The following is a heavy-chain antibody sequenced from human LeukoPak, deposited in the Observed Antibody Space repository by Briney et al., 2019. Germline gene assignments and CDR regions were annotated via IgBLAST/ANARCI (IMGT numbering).Heavy chain of an antibody. CDR1: GYTFTDYY. CDR3: ATVYTASASYYFDY. D-gene: IGHD5-18*01. J-gene: IGHJ4*02. CDR2: VDPEDGET. V-gene: IGHV1-69-2*01. Sequence: ASVKVSCKVSGYTFTDYYMHWAPQAPGKGLEWMGLVDPEDGETIYTEKFQGRVTITADTSTDTAYMELSSLRSEDTAVYYCATVYTASASYYFDYWGQGTLVTVSS.